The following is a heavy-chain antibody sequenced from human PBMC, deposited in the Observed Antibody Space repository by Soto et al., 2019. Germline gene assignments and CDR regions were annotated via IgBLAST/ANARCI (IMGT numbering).Heavy chain of an antibody. CDR1: GGTFSSYA. CDR2: IIPIFGTA. D-gene: IGHD5-12*01. V-gene: IGHV1-69*13. Sequence: VTVSCKASGGTFSSYAISWVRQAPGQGLEWMGGIIPIFGTANYAQKFQGRVTITADESTSTAYMELSSLRSEDTAVYYCAGWLQSLGSDYWGQGTLVTVSS. CDR3: AGWLQSLGSDY. J-gene: IGHJ4*02.